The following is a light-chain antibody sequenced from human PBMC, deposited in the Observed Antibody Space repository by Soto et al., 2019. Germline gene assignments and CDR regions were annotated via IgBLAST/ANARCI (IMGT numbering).Light chain of an antibody. V-gene: IGKV3-20*01. CDR1: QSVSSIF. CDR3: QQYGSSPRT. CDR2: GAS. Sequence: IVLPQSPGTLSLSPGERATLSCRASQSVSSIFLAWYHHKPGQAPRLLIYGASTRATGIPDRLSGSGSATDFILTISRLETAEFAVYYCQQYGSSPRTFGHGTRVEIK. J-gene: IGKJ1*01.